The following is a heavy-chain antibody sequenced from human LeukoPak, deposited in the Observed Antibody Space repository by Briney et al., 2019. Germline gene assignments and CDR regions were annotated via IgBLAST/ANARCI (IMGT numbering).Heavy chain of an antibody. CDR1: GSTFSNYG. D-gene: IGHD6-6*01. J-gene: IGHJ4*02. CDR2: ISYDGSKK. Sequence: GGSLRLSCAVSGSTFSNYGMHWVRQAPGKGLEWVAVISYDGSKKYYADSVKGRFTISRDNSKNTLYLQMNSLRAEDTAVYYCAKAGGAYSSTYYFHYWGQGTLVTVSS. V-gene: IGHV3-30*18. CDR3: AKAGGAYSSTYYFHY.